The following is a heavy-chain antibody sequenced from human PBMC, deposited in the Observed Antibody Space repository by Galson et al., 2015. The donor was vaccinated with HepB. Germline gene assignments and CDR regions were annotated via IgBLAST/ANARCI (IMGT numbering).Heavy chain of an antibody. CDR3: AVSNYDYIWGSYRPLDY. J-gene: IGHJ4*01. CDR1: GDSIRSGAYY. CDR2: MYSNGKT. D-gene: IGHD3-16*02. V-gene: IGHV4-31*03. Sequence: TLSLTCSVSGDSIRSGAYYWNWIRQQPAKGLEWIGFMYSNGKTSYNPSLQRRATFSVDTSKNHFSLKLTSVTAADTAVYYCAVSNYDYIWGSYRPLDYWGHGSLVTVSS.